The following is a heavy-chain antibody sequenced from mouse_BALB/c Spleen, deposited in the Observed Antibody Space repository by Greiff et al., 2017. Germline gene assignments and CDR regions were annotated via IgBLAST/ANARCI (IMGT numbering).Heavy chain of an antibody. Sequence: EVQLQESGPGLVKPSQSLSLTCTVTGYSITSDYAWNWIRQFPGNKLEWMGYISYSGSTSYNPSLKSRISITRDTSKNQFFLQLNSVTTEDTATYYCARLRRDYAMDYWGQGTSVTVSS. CDR3: ARLRRDYAMDY. J-gene: IGHJ4*01. D-gene: IGHD2-12*01. CDR2: ISYSGST. CDR1: GYSITSDYA. V-gene: IGHV3-2*02.